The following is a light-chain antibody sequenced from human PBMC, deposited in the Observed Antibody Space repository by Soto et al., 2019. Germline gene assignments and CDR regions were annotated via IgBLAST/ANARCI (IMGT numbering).Light chain of an antibody. CDR1: QSVSTN. CDR3: QQYNNWPGT. J-gene: IGKJ1*01. CDR2: GAS. Sequence: ETLMTRSPATRSGAPGEGATLCCRASQSVSTNLAWYQHKPGQAPRLLISGASPRAPALPARFSGSGSGTEFTLTISSLQSEDFAVYYCQQYNNWPGTFGQGTKVDIK. V-gene: IGKV3-15*01.